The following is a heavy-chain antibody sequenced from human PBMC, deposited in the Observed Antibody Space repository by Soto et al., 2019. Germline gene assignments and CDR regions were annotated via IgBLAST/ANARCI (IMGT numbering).Heavy chain of an antibody. CDR2: ISYDGSNK. V-gene: IGHV3-30*03. Sequence: QVQRVESGGGVVQPGRSLRLSCAASGFTFSSYGMHWVGQAPGKGLEWVAVISYDGSNKYYADSVKGRFTISRDNSKNTMYQQMNSLRAEDTAVYYCASYVRSSGGYRMDVWGPGTTVTVSS. CDR3: ASYVRSSGGYRMDV. J-gene: IGHJ6*02. CDR1: GFTFSSYG. D-gene: IGHD6-25*01.